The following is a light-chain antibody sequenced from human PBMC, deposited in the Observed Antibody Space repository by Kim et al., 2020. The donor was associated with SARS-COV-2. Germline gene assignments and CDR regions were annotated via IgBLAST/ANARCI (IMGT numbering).Light chain of an antibody. CDR1: SSNSGAGYD. V-gene: IGLV1-40*01. CDR3: QSDDSRLRGWV. J-gene: IGLJ3*02. Sequence: RVTLSCTGSSSNSGAGYDVHWYQQLPGRAPKLLIFAHTRRPSGVPDRLSGSKSGTSASLAITGLQAEDEADYYCQSDDSRLRGWVFGGGTQLTVL. CDR2: AHT.